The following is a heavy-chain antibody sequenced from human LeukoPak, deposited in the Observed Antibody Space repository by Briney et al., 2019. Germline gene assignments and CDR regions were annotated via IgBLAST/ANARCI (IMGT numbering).Heavy chain of an antibody. J-gene: IGHJ4*01. CDR1: GDSISNFY. D-gene: IGHD6-19*01. CDR3: ARAGFGSGWHYFDY. Sequence: KPSETLSLTCTVSGDSISNFYWSWIRQPAEKGLEWIGRVYSSGSTNYNPSLKSRVSMSVDTSKNQYSLRLISVTAADTAVYYCARAGFGSGWHYFDYWGRGILVSVSS. V-gene: IGHV4-4*07. CDR2: VYSSGST.